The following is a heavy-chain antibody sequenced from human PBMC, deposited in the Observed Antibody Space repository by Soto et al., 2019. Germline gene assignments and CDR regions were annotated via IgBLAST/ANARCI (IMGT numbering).Heavy chain of an antibody. CDR1: GFIFSNTW. CDR3: TADGGNSYELTH. CDR2: SKTKTNGGTI. D-gene: IGHD1-7*01. V-gene: IGHV3-15*07. Sequence: EVQLVESGGGLVKPGGSLRVSCAASGFIFSNTWMNWVRQAPGKGLEWVGRSKTKTNGGTIDYAAPVKGRFTISRDDTQSTLDLQMDSLKSEDTAVYYCTADGGNSYELTHWGQGTLITVSS. J-gene: IGHJ4*02.